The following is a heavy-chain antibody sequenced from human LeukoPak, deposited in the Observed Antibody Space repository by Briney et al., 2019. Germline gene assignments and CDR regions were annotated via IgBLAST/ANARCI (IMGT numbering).Heavy chain of an antibody. D-gene: IGHD2-15*01. V-gene: IGHV4-34*01. CDR2: PYHSGST. CDR3: ARGRGLGYCSGGSCYGMDV. CDR1: GGSFSGYY. J-gene: IGHJ6*02. Sequence: ETLSLTCAVYGGSFSGYYWSWIRQPPGKGLEWIGEPYHSGSTNYNPSLKSRVTISVDTSKNQFSLKLSSVTAADTAVYYCARGRGLGYCSGGSCYGMDVWGQGTTVTVSS.